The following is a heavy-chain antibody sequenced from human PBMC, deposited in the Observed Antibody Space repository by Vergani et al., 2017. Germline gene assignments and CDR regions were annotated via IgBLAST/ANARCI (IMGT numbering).Heavy chain of an antibody. D-gene: IGHD3-10*01. Sequence: EVQLLESGGGLVQPGGSRRLFCAGAGFTFDTYTMAYVRQAPGKGLECVATISSGGGDIFYADSVKGRFTIARDNSKNTLFLQMNSLKDEDTAVYYCTTAWGLYYLHGEYFQYWGRGTLVSVSS. CDR3: TTAWGLYYLHGEYFQY. CDR1: GFTFDTYT. J-gene: IGHJ1*01. V-gene: IGHV3-23*01. CDR2: ISSGGGDI.